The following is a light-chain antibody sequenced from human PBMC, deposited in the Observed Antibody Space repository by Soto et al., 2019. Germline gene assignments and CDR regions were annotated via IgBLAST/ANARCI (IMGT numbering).Light chain of an antibody. Sequence: DIQMTQSPSSLSASVGDRVTITCQARQDISNYLNWYQQKPGKAPKLLIYDASNLETGVPSSFSGSGSGTDFTFTISSLQPEDIATYYCQQYDNLPPYTFGQGTKLEIK. CDR1: QDISNY. CDR3: QQYDNLPPYT. J-gene: IGKJ2*01. CDR2: DAS. V-gene: IGKV1-33*01.